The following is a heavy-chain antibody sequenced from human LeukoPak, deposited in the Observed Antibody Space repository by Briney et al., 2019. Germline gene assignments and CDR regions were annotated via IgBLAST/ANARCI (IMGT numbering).Heavy chain of an antibody. Sequence: TGGSLGLSCAASGFTFRKYAMSWVRQAPGKGLEWVSMTSSTGSITYYADSVKGRFTMSRDISNNTMFLQMNSLRVDDTAVYYCAKCESRVVGAGTDSWGQGILVTVSS. J-gene: IGHJ4*02. CDR3: AKCESRVVGAGTDS. CDR2: TSSTGSIT. V-gene: IGHV3-23*01. D-gene: IGHD1-26*01. CDR1: GFTFRKYA.